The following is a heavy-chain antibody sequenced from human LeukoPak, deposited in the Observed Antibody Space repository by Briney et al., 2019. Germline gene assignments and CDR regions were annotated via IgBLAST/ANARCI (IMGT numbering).Heavy chain of an antibody. D-gene: IGHD6-19*01. V-gene: IGHV4-59*08. Sequence: PSETLSLTCTVSGGSISSYYWSWIRQPPGKGLEWIGYIYYSGSTNYNPSLKSRVTISVDTSKNQFSLKLSSVTAADTAVYYCARHGRIAVAGTFDYWGQGTLVIVSP. CDR2: IYYSGST. CDR3: ARHGRIAVAGTFDY. J-gene: IGHJ4*02. CDR1: GGSISSYY.